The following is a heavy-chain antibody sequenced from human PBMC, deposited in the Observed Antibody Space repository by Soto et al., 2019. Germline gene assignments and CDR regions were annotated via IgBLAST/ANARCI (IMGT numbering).Heavy chain of an antibody. J-gene: IGHJ4*02. D-gene: IGHD2-8*01. CDR1: GYTFSNYG. CDR3: ARDSQWVPLPF. V-gene: IGHV1-18*04. Sequence: QVRLEQSGPEVKKPGASMKVSCKASGYTFSNYGISWVRQAPGRGLEWMGWVSAYNRNTNYAQEFEDRVIMPTDTATVTAHMELTSRRFDGTGVVYRARDSQWVPLPFWGQGTPV. CDR2: VSAYNRNT.